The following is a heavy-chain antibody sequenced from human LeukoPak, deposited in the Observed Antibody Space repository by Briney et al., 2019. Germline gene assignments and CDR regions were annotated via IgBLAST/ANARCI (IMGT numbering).Heavy chain of an antibody. CDR2: INSDGSST. J-gene: IGHJ3*02. CDR1: GFTFSSYW. Sequence: PGGSLRLSCAASGFTFSSYWMHWVRQAPGKGLVWVSRINSDGSSTRYADSVKGRFTISRDNAKNTLYLQMNSLRAEDTAVYYCARDWQGGATRSAFDIWGQGTMVTVSS. D-gene: IGHD1-26*01. CDR3: ARDWQGGATRSAFDI. V-gene: IGHV3-74*01.